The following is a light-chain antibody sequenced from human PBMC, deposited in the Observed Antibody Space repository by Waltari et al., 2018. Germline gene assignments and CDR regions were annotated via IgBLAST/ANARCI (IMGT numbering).Light chain of an antibody. V-gene: IGKV3-20*01. J-gene: IGKJ1*01. CDR2: GAS. CDR3: QQYGYSSWT. Sequence: LVLTQSPGTLSLSPGERATLSCRASQRVTYNYLAWFQRKPGQAPRLLVYGASTRATGIPDRFSGSGSGTDFTLTITRLEPEDFAVYYCQQYGYSSWTFGQGTKVEIK. CDR1: QRVTYNY.